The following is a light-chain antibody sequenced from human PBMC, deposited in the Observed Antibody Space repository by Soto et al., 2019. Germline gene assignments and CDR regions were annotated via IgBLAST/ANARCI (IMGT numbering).Light chain of an antibody. CDR3: QQYNDWPLT. J-gene: IGKJ4*01. Sequence: EKVMTQSPAALSVSPGERATLSCRASQSVNSNLAWYQQKPGQAPRLLLYGASTRATGIPARFSGXXXXTXXXLTISSLQSEDSAVYYCQQYNDWPLTFGGGTKVEIK. CDR1: QSVNSN. V-gene: IGKV3-15*01. CDR2: GAS.